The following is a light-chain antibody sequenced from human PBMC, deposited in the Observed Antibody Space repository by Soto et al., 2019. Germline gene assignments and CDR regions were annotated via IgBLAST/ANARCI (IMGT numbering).Light chain of an antibody. Sequence: EIVLTQSPGTLSLSPGERATLSCRASQSVSSSYLAWYQQKPGQAPRLLIYGASSRATGIPERFSGSGSGTDFTLTSSRLEPEDFAVYYCQQYGSSLFTFGPGTKVDIK. CDR1: QSVSSSY. V-gene: IGKV3-20*01. CDR2: GAS. J-gene: IGKJ3*01. CDR3: QQYGSSLFT.